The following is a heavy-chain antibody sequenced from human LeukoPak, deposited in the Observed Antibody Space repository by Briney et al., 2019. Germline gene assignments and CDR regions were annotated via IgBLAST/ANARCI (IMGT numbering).Heavy chain of an antibody. V-gene: IGHV3-23*01. CDR1: GFTFSSYG. D-gene: IGHD3-22*01. J-gene: IGHJ3*02. CDR3: ARDSRYDSSGSRSPGAFDI. Sequence: GGSLRLSCAASGFTFSSYGMSWVRQAPGKGLEWVSAISGSGGSTYYADSVKGRFTISRDNAKNSLYLQMNSLRAEDTAVYYCARDSRYDSSGSRSPGAFDIWGQGTMVTVSS. CDR2: ISGSGGST.